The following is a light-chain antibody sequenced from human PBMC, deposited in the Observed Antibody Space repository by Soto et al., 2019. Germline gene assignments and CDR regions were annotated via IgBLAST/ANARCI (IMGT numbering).Light chain of an antibody. CDR2: GAS. V-gene: IGKV3-15*01. J-gene: IGKJ3*01. CDR3: QQYNNWPPLFT. Sequence: EIVMTQSPATLSVSPGERATLSCRASQSVSSNLAWYQQKPGQAPRLLIYGASTRATGIPARFSGSGSGTEFTPTISSLQSEDFAVYYCQQYNNWPPLFTFGPGIKVDIK. CDR1: QSVSSN.